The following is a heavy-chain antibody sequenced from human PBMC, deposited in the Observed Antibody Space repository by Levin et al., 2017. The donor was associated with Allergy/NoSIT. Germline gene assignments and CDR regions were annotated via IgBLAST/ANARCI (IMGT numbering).Heavy chain of an antibody. J-gene: IGHJ5*02. CDR3: ARDGGRSGTFDGWFDP. D-gene: IGHD3-10*01. CDR1: GYTFTGYY. CDR2: ISPNRGDT. V-gene: IGHV1-2*02. Sequence: ASVKVSCRASGYTFTGYYMHWVRQAPGQGLEWMGWISPNRGDTFCAQKFQGRVTMTSDTSISTAYMELSSLTSDDTAVYYCARDGGRSGTFDGWFDPWGQGTLVTVSS.